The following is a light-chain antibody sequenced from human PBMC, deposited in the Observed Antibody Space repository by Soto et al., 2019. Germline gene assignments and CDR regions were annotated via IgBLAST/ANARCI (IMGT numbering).Light chain of an antibody. CDR3: QQYGSSPHT. V-gene: IGKV3-20*01. CDR2: GAS. Sequence: EIVLTQSPGTLSLSPGERATLSCRASQSVSFSYLAWYQQKPGQAPRLLIYGASSRATGIPDRFSGSGSGPDFTLTISRLEPEDFAVYYCQQYGSSPHTFGGGTKVEIK. J-gene: IGKJ4*01. CDR1: QSVSFSY.